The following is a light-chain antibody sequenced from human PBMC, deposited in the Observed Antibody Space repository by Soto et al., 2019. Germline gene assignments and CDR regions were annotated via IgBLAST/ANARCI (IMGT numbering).Light chain of an antibody. Sequence: LTRPASVSGSPGQASTISCTGTSSDVGSYNLVSWYQQHPGKAPKLMIYEGSKRPSGVSNRFSGSKSGNTASLTISGLQAEDEADYYCCSYAGSSTFVFGTGTKVTVL. V-gene: IGLV2-23*01. CDR3: CSYAGSSTFV. J-gene: IGLJ1*01. CDR1: SSDVGSYNL. CDR2: EGS.